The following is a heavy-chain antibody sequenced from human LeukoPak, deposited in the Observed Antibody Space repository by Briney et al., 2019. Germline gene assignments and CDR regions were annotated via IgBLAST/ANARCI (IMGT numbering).Heavy chain of an antibody. Sequence: GGSLRLSCAASGFTFSSYAMSWVRQAPGKGLEWVSAISGSGGSTYYADSVKGRFTISRDNSKNTLYLQMNGLRAEDTAVYYCAGGECSSTSCYNYFDYWGQGTLVTVSS. D-gene: IGHD2-2*02. J-gene: IGHJ4*02. CDR3: AGGECSSTSCYNYFDY. CDR1: GFTFSSYA. V-gene: IGHV3-23*01. CDR2: ISGSGGST.